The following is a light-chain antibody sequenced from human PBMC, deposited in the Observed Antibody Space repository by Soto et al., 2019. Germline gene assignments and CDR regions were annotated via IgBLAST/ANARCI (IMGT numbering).Light chain of an antibody. CDR1: SSDVGGYNY. Sequence: QSALTQPASVSGSPGQSITISCTGTSSDVGGYNYVSWYQQHPGKAPKLMIYDVSNRPSGVSNRFSGSKSGNTASLTISVLQAEDEADYYFSSYTSSSTSVVVGGGTKLTVL. J-gene: IGLJ2*01. V-gene: IGLV2-14*01. CDR2: DVS. CDR3: SSYTSSSTSVV.